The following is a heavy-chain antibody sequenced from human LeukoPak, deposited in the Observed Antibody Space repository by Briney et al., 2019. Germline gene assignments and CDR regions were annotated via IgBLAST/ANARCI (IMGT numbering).Heavy chain of an antibody. CDR1: GYTFNSYG. D-gene: IGHD4-17*01. Sequence: GTSLRLSCAASGYTFNSYGIQSVRHAPGSGLEWVAFIWLDGSNKYYAYSVEDRFTISREKSKNTLYQQMNSLMTQHTCVYYCARARTTRGFDYWGQGTLVTVSS. CDR3: ARARTTRGFDY. V-gene: IGHV3-33*01. J-gene: IGHJ4*02. CDR2: IWLDGSNK.